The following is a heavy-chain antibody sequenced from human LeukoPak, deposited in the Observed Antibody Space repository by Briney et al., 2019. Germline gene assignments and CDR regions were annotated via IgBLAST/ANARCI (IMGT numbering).Heavy chain of an antibody. V-gene: IGHV3-30*18. D-gene: IGHD4-17*01. CDR2: ISYDGSNK. CDR3: ANGEENAFDI. Sequence: PGGSLRLSCAASGFTFSSYGMHWVRQAPGKGLEWVAVISYDGSNKYYADSVKGRFTISRDNSKSTLYLQMNSLRAEDTAVYYCANGEENAFDIWGQGTMVTVSS. J-gene: IGHJ3*02. CDR1: GFTFSSYG.